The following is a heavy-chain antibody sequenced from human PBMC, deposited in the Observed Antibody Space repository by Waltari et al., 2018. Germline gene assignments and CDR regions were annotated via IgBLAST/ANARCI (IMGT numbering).Heavy chain of an antibody. J-gene: IGHJ4*02. CDR1: GFTFSSYG. CDR2: IRYDGSNK. D-gene: IGHD6-13*01. Sequence: QVQLVESGGGVVQPGGSLRLSCAASGFTFSSYGMHWVRQAPGKGLEWVAFIRYDGSNKYYADSVKGRFTISRDNSKNTLYLQMNSLRAEDTAVYYCAKDLLARDPAAAGPGFDYWGQGTLVTVSS. CDR3: AKDLLARDPAAAGPGFDY. V-gene: IGHV3-30*02.